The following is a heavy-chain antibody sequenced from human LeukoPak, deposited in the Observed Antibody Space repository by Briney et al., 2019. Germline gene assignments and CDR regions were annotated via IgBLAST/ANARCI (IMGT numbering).Heavy chain of an antibody. D-gene: IGHD6-19*01. J-gene: IGHJ4*02. CDR3: ARDSSGWRQSDY. Sequence: GGSLRLSCAVSGLTFNHYGMHWVRQAPGKGLEWVAVIWYDGSNKYYADSVKGRFTISRDNSKNTLYLQMNSLRAEDTAVYYCARDSSGWRQSDYWGQGTLVTVSS. V-gene: IGHV3-33*08. CDR1: GLTFNHYG. CDR2: IWYDGSNK.